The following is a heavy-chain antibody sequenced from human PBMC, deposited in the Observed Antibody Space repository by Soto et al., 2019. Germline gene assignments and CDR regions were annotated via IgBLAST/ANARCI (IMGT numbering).Heavy chain of an antibody. CDR1: CGSISSYY. D-gene: IGHD6-13*01. CDR3: ARDSSSWSGVYYYYGMDV. CDR2: IYTSGST. V-gene: IGHV4-4*07. Sequence: PSETLSLTCTVSCGSISSYYWRWIRQPAGKGLEWIGLIYTSGSTNYNPSLNSRVTMSVDTSKNQFSLKLSSVTAADTAVYYCARDSSSWSGVYYYYGMDVWGQGTTVT. J-gene: IGHJ6*02.